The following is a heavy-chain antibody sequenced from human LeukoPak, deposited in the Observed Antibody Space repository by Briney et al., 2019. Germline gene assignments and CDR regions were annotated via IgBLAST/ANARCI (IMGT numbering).Heavy chain of an antibody. V-gene: IGHV4-4*09. CDR3: ARHANSVGP. Sequence: PSETLSLTCTVSGGSISSYYWSWIRQPPGKGLEWIGYIYTGGSTNYNPSLKSRVTISVDTSKNQFSLKLSSVTAADTAVYYCARHANSVGPWGQGTLVTVSS. J-gene: IGHJ5*02. D-gene: IGHD2-2*01. CDR2: IYTGGST. CDR1: GGSISSYY.